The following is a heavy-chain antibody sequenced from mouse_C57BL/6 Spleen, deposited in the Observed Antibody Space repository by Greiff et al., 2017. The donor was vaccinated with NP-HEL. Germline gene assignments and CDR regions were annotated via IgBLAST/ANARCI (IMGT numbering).Heavy chain of an antibody. CDR1: GYAFSSSW. D-gene: IGHD2-5*01. Sequence: QVQLQQSGPELVKPGASVKISCKASGYAFSSSWMNWVKQRPGKGLEWIGRIYPGDGDTNYNGKFKGKATLTADKSSSTAYMQLSSLTSEDSAVYFCARGREAYYSNYDAMDYWGQGTSVTVSS. CDR2: IYPGDGDT. J-gene: IGHJ4*01. CDR3: ARGREAYYSNYDAMDY. V-gene: IGHV1-82*01.